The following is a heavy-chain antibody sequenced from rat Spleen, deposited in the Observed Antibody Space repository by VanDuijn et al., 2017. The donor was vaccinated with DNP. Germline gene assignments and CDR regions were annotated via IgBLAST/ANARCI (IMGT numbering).Heavy chain of an antibody. CDR1: GFTFSDYA. Sequence: EVQLVESGGGLVQPGNSLKLSCAASGFTFSDYAMAWVRQSPKKGLEWVATIIYDGSSTYYRDSVKGRFTISRDNAKSTLYLQMDSLRSEDTATYYCATHNSAYWYFDFWGPGTMVTVSS. CDR2: IIYDGSST. CDR3: ATHNSAYWYFDF. J-gene: IGHJ1*01. V-gene: IGHV5S10*01. D-gene: IGHD1-1*01.